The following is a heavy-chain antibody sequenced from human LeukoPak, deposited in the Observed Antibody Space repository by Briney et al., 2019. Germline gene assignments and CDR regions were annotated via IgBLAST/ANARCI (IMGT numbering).Heavy chain of an antibody. Sequence: GGSLRLSCAASGFTSTNYDVSWVRRAPGKGREGVSTVIGSGSSTYNADSGKGRFTISRDNSKSTLYLHMDSLRAEDTALYYCAKDLRCTDGSCKYFESWGQGTLVTVSS. CDR3: AKDLRCTDGSCKYFES. J-gene: IGHJ4*02. CDR2: VIGSGSST. CDR1: GFTSTNYD. V-gene: IGHV3-23*01. D-gene: IGHD2-15*01.